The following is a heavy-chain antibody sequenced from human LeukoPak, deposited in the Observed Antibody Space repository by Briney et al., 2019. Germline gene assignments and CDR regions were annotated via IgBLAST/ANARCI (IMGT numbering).Heavy chain of an antibody. Sequence: SETLSLTCTVSGGSVSSGSYYWSWVRQPPGKGLEWIVEINHSGSTNYNPSLKSRVTISVDTSKNQFSLKLSSVTAADTAVYYCARGLYYDSSGVYYYYGMDVWGQGTTVTVSS. CDR1: GGSVSSGSYY. CDR3: ARGLYYDSSGVYYYYGMDV. CDR2: INHSGST. V-gene: IGHV4-39*07. D-gene: IGHD3-22*01. J-gene: IGHJ6*02.